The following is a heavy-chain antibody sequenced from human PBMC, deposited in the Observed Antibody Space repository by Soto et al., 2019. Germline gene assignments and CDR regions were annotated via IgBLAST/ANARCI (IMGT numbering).Heavy chain of an antibody. CDR3: ARQDYSGRSHFDY. J-gene: IGHJ4*02. V-gene: IGHV4-59*08. D-gene: IGHD1-26*01. Sequence: QVQLQESGPGLVKPSETLSLTCTVTGGSISSYYWSWIRQPPGKGLEWIGYIYYSGSTNYNPSLKSRVTISVDTSKNQFSLKLSSVTAADTAVYYCARQDYSGRSHFDYWGQGTLVTVSS. CDR1: GGSISSYY. CDR2: IYYSGST.